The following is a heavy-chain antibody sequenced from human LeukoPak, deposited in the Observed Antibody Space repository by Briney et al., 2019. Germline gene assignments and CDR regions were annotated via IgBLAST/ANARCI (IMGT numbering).Heavy chain of an antibody. CDR3: ARGHTLYYESTAYYYFDY. D-gene: IGHD3-22*01. CDR1: GYTFTGYY. CDR2: INPSSGGT. Sequence: ASVKVSCKASGYTFTGYYMHWVRQAPGQGLEWMGWINPSSGGTNYAQKVQGRVTMTTDTSTSTAYMELRSLRSDDTAVYYCARGHTLYYESTAYYYFDYWGQGTLVTVSS. J-gene: IGHJ4*02. V-gene: IGHV1-2*02.